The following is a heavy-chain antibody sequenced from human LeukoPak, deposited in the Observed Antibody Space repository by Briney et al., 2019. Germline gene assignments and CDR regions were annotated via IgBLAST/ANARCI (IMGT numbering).Heavy chain of an antibody. V-gene: IGHV3-23*01. CDR1: GFTFSNYA. CDR2: ISGSGGGT. Sequence: GGSLRLSCAASGFTFSNYAMTWVRQAPGKGLEWVSGISGSGGGTYYADSVKGRFTISRDNSKNTLYLQMNSLRAEDTAVYYCAKGSSSSWYYFDYWGLGTLVTVSS. D-gene: IGHD6-13*01. CDR3: AKGSSSSWYYFDY. J-gene: IGHJ4*02.